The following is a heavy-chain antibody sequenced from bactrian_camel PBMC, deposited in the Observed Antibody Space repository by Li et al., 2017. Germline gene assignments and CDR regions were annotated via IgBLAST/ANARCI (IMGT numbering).Heavy chain of an antibody. D-gene: IGHD1*01. CDR1: GPTAGRVA. CDR2: ISSDAVT. CDR3: AADDVPRRPCTVRLFTRGNY. Sequence: HVQLVESGGGSVQAGGSLRLSCVTSGPTAGRVAVGWFRQAPGKEREGIASISSDAVTRYADSAKGRFTVSKDNAKGILFLQMNNLKPEDTAMYYCAADDVPRRPCTVRLFTRGNYWGQGTQVTVS. J-gene: IGHJ4*01. V-gene: IGHV3S55*01.